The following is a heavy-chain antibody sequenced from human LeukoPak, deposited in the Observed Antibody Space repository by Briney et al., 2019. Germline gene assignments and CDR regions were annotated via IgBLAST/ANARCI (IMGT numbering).Heavy chain of an antibody. V-gene: IGHV6-1*01. CDR1: GDSVSSNSAA. CDR3: ARGFGDSSAEYNFDY. D-gene: IGHD5-18*01. J-gene: IGHJ4*02. CDR2: TYFRSKWYN. Sequence: SQTLSLTCAISGDSVSSNSAAWNWIRQSPSRGLEWLGRTYFRSKWYNEYAISVESRITINPDTSKNQFSLQLNSVTPGDTAVYFCARGFGDSSAEYNFDYWGQGTLVTVSS.